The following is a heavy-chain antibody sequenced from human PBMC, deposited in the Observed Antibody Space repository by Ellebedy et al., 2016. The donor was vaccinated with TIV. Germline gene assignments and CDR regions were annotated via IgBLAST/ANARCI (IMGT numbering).Heavy chain of an antibody. V-gene: IGHV4-34*01. J-gene: IGHJ4*02. D-gene: IGHD1-26*01. CDR2: VNHNGEIT. CDR3: AIDPIVGPTPYYFDS. CDR1: GGSLKSKY. Sequence: MPSETLSLTCAVYGGSLKSKYWTWIRQPPGKGLEWIGEVNHNGEITNYNPSLKSPFTISLDTSKNQIFLTLSSVTAADTAVYYCAIDPIVGPTPYYFDSWGQGTLVTVSS.